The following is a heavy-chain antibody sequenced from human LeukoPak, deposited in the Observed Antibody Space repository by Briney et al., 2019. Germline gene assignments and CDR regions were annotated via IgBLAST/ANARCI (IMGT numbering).Heavy chain of an antibody. CDR1: GFSFGNHA. CDR3: AKDKSSGCFDY. CDR2: MSGSGGST. Sequence: PGGSLRLSCAASGFSFGNHAMIWVRQAAGKGLEWVSAMSGSGGSTYNADPVKGRFTISRDNSKNTLYLQMNSLRAEDTAVYYCAKDKSSGCFDYWGQGTLVTVSS. J-gene: IGHJ4*02. V-gene: IGHV3-23*01. D-gene: IGHD3-22*01.